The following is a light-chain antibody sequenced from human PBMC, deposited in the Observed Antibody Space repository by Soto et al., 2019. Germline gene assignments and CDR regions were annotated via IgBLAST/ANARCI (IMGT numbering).Light chain of an antibody. CDR1: QSVSSY. J-gene: IGKJ5*01. CDR2: DAS. CDR3: QQRSNWA. V-gene: IGKV3-11*01. Sequence: EIVLTQSPATLSLSPGERATLSCRASQSVSSYLAWYQQKPGQAPRLLIYDASSRATDIPARFSGSGSGTDITLTISSLEPEDFAVYYCQQRSNWAFGQGTRLEIK.